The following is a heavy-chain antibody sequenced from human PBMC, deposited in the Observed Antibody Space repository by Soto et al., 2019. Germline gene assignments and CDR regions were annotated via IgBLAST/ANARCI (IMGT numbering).Heavy chain of an antibody. V-gene: IGHV5-51*01. CDR2: IYPGDSET. CDR1: GYSFTTDW. J-gene: IGHJ4*02. CDR3: ARLGFPGAIYFDS. Sequence: CKASGYSFTTDWIGWVRQVPGKGLEWMGIIYPGDSETKYSPDFEGQVTISADRSTNTAYLQWRSLRASDTAMYYCARLGFPGAIYFDSWGLGTLVTVSS.